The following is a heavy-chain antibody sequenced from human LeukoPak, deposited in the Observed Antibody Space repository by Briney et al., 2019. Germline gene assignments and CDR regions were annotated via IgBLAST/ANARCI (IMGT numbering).Heavy chain of an antibody. CDR1: GGSFSGYY. V-gene: IGHV4-34*01. CDR2: INHRGST. J-gene: IGHJ4*02. D-gene: IGHD6-13*01. CDR3: ARGRYLTTLGGAAAGFLDY. Sequence: SETLSLTCGVYGGSFSGYYWNWIRQSPGKGLEWIGVINHRGSTNYNPSLKSRVTMSVDTSQKQFSLRLTSVRAADTAVYYCARGRYLTTLGGAAAGFLDYWGQGTVVTVSS.